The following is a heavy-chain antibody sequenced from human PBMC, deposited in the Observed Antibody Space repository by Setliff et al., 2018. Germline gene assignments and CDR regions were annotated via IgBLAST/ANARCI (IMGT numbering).Heavy chain of an antibody. D-gene: IGHD4-4*01. CDR1: GGSISSSSYY. J-gene: IGHJ4*02. CDR3: ASWGTVTLFDY. V-gene: IGHV4-39*01. Sequence: SETLSLTCTVSGGSISSSSYYWGWIRQPPGKGLEWTGSIYYSGSTYYNPSLKSRVTISVDTSKNQFSLKLSSVTAADTAVYYCASWGTVTLFDYWGQGTLVTVSS. CDR2: IYYSGST.